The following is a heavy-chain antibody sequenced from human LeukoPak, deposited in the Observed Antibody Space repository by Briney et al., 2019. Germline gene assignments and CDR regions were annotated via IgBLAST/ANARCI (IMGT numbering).Heavy chain of an antibody. Sequence: SETLSLTCAVYGGSFSGYYWSWIRQPPEKGLEWIGEINHSGSTNYNPSLKSRVTISVDTSKNQFSLKLSSVTAADTAVYYCARVATPRSSSYYYYGMDVWGQGTTVTVSS. CDR3: ARVATPRSSSYYYYGMDV. CDR1: GGSFSGYY. CDR2: INHSGST. V-gene: IGHV4-34*01. D-gene: IGHD6-13*01. J-gene: IGHJ6*02.